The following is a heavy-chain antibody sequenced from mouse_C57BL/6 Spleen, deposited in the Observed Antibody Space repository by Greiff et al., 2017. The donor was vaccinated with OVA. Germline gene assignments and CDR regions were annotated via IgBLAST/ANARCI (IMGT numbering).Heavy chain of an antibody. Sequence: VQLQQSGAELVRPGASVTLSCKASGYTFTDYEMHWVKQTPVHGLEWIGAIDPETGGTAYNQKFKGKAILTADKSSSTAYMELRSLTSEDSAVYYGTRGFTTVVATDFDVWGTGTTVTVSS. CDR1: GYTFTDYE. J-gene: IGHJ1*03. D-gene: IGHD1-1*01. CDR3: TRGFTTVVATDFDV. V-gene: IGHV1-15*01. CDR2: IDPETGGT.